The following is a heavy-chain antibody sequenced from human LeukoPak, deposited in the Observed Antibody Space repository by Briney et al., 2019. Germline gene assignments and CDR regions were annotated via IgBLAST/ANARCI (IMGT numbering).Heavy chain of an antibody. J-gene: IGHJ4*02. Sequence: SETLSLTCAVYSGSFSGYYWSWIRQPPGEGLEWIGEINHSGSTNYNPSLKSRVTISVDTSKNQFSLKLSSVSGADTAVSYCARDIYYYDSSGLFDYWGQGTLVTVSS. V-gene: IGHV4-34*01. D-gene: IGHD3-22*01. CDR3: ARDIYYYDSSGLFDY. CDR2: INHSGST. CDR1: SGSFSGYY.